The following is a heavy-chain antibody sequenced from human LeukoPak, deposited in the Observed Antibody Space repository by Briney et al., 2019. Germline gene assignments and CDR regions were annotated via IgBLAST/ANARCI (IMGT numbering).Heavy chain of an antibody. CDR2: ISDSGGST. CDR3: ARRGSGSSDYYYYYMDV. D-gene: IGHD1-26*01. CDR1: GFTFSNYA. J-gene: IGHJ6*03. V-gene: IGHV3-23*01. Sequence: GRSLRLSCAASGFTFSNYALHWVRQAPGKGLEWVSGISDSGGSTYYADSVKGRFTISRDNAKNSLYLQMNSLRAEDTALYHCARRGSGSSDYYYYYMDVWGKGTTVTISS.